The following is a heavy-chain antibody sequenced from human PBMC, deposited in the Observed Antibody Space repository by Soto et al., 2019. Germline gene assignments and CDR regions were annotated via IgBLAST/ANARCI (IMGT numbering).Heavy chain of an antibody. CDR2: ISGSGGST. Sequence: GGSLRLSCAASGFTFSSYAMSWVRQAPGKGLEWVSAISGSGGSTYYADSEKGRFTISRDNSKNTLYLQMSSLRADDTAVYYCAKEREAVASYYYYYGLDVWGQGTTVTVSS. CDR3: AKEREAVASYYYYYGLDV. J-gene: IGHJ6*02. V-gene: IGHV3-23*01. D-gene: IGHD6-19*01. CDR1: GFTFSSYA.